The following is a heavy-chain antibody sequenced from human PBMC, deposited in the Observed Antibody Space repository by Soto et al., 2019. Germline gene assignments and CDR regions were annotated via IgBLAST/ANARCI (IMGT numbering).Heavy chain of an antibody. V-gene: IGHV3-23*01. CDR2: ISGTGGGT. CDR3: ARALDTTMASKDNWLDP. Sequence: GGSLRLSCAASGFTFSGYAMTWVRQAPGKGLEWVSTISGTGGGTDYADSVRGRCTISRDNSKNTLYLQVNSLRAEDTAVYYCARALDTTMASKDNWLDPWGQGALVTVSS. CDR1: GFTFSGYA. J-gene: IGHJ5*02. D-gene: IGHD5-18*01.